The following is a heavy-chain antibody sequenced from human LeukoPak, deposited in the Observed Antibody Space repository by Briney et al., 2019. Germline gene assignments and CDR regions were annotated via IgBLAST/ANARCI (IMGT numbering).Heavy chain of an antibody. CDR1: GYTFTGYY. CDR2: INPNSGGT. J-gene: IGHJ4*02. D-gene: IGHD6-13*01. CDR3: ARGKGIAAAGTLTVY. Sequence: ASVKVSCKASGYTFTGYYLHWVRQAPGQGLEWMGWINPNSGGTNYAQKFQGRVTMTRDMSISTAYMELSRLRSDDTAVYYCARGKGIAAAGTLTVYWGQGTLVTVSS. V-gene: IGHV1-2*02.